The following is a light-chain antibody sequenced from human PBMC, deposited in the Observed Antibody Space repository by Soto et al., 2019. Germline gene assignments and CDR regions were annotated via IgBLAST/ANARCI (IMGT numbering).Light chain of an antibody. V-gene: IGKV3-15*01. CDR2: GAS. J-gene: IGKJ1*01. CDR3: QQYNTRWT. CDR1: QSVGSN. Sequence: EIVMTQSPATLSVSPGERATLSCRDRQSVGSNLAWYQQKAGQAPRLLIYGASTRAAGIPARFSGSGSGTEFTLIISSLQSEDSAVYFCQQYNTRWTFGPGTKVEIK.